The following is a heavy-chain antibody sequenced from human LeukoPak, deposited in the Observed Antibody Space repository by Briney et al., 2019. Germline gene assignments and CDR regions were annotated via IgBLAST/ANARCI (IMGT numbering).Heavy chain of an antibody. CDR2: IVVGSGNT. D-gene: IGHD3-10*01. CDR3: AASQGPVLLYGPRGFDP. Sequence: ASVKVSCKASGFTFTSSAVQWVRQARGQRLEWIGWIVVGSGNTNYAQKFQERVTITRDMSTSTAYMGLSSLRSEDTAVYYCAASQGPVLLYGPRGFDPWGQGTLVTVSS. CDR1: GFTFTSSA. V-gene: IGHV1-58*01. J-gene: IGHJ5*02.